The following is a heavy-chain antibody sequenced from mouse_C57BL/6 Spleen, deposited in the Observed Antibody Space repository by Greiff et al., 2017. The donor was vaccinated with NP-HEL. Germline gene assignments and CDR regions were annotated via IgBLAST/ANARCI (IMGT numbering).Heavy chain of an antibody. J-gene: IGHJ4*01. D-gene: IGHD3-1*01. CDR2: IDPSDSYT. CDR1: GYTFTSYW. CDR3: ARSGASYAMDY. V-gene: IGHV1-69*01. Sequence: QVQLQQPGAELVMPGASVKLSCKASGYTFTSYWMHWVKQRPGQGLEWIGEIDPSDSYTNYNQKFKGKSTLTVDKSSSTAYMQLSSLTSEDSAVYCCARSGASYAMDYWGQGTSVTVSS.